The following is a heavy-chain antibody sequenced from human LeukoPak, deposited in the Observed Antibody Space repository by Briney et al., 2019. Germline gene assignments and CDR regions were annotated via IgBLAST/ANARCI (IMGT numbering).Heavy chain of an antibody. CDR3: ARVRDYGGNWANWFDP. V-gene: IGHV1-18*01. CDR2: ISAYNGNT. D-gene: IGHD4-23*01. CDR1: GYTFTSYG. J-gene: IGHJ5*02. Sequence: ASVKVSCKASGYTFTSYGISWVRQAPGQGLEWMGWISAYNGNTNDAQKLQGRVTMTTDTSTSTAYMELRSLRSDDTAVYYCARVRDYGGNWANWFDPWGQGTLVTVSS.